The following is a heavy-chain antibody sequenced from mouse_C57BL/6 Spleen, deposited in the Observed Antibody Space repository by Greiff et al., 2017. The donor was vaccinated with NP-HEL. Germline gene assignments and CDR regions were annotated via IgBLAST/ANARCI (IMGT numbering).Heavy chain of an antibody. Sequence: VQLQQSGAELVRPGASVKLSCTASGFNIKDYYMHWVKQRPEQGLEWIGRIDPEDGDTEYAPKFQGKATMTADTSSNTAYLQLSSLTSEDTAVYYCTTSDGSSHWYFDVWGTGTTVTVSS. V-gene: IGHV14-1*01. CDR2: IDPEDGDT. CDR1: GFNIKDYY. CDR3: TTSDGSSHWYFDV. D-gene: IGHD1-1*01. J-gene: IGHJ1*03.